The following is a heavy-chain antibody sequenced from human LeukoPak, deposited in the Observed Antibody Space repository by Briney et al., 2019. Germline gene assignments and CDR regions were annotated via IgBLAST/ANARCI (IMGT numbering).Heavy chain of an antibody. Sequence: SETLSLTCTVSGGSISSSSYYWGWIRQPPGKGLEWIGSIYYSGSTYYNPSLKSRVTISVDTSKNQFSLKLSSVTAADTAVYYCARDSCSGDSCSSGGSLRWFDPWGQGTLVTVAS. V-gene: IGHV4-39*07. J-gene: IGHJ5*02. CDR3: ARDSCSGDSCSSGGSLRWFDP. CDR2: IYYSGST. CDR1: GGSISSSSYY. D-gene: IGHD2-15*01.